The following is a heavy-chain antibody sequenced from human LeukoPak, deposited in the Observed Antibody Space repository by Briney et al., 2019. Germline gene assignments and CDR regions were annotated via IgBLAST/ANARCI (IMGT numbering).Heavy chain of an antibody. CDR3: AREDYYGWIDY. D-gene: IGHD3-22*01. CDR1: GFTFSSYS. CDR2: ISSSSSTI. J-gene: IGHJ4*02. V-gene: IGHV3-48*01. Sequence: PGGSLRLSCAASGFTFSSYSMNWVRQAPGKGLEGVSYISSSSSTIYYADSVKGRFTISRDNAKNSLYLQMNSLRAEDTAVYYCAREDYYGWIDYWGQGTLVTVSS.